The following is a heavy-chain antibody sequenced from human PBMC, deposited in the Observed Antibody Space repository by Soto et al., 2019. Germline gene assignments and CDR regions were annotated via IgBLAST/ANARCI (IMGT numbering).Heavy chain of an antibody. CDR1: GGSISSYY. V-gene: IGHV4-59*08. CDR2: IYYSGST. D-gene: IGHD3-9*01. CDR3: ARRFQYYDILTGYTDAFDI. J-gene: IGHJ3*02. Sequence: QVQLQESGPGLVKPSETLSLTCTVSGGSISSYYWSWIRQPPGKGLEWIGYIYYSGSTNYNPSLKSRVPISVDTSKNQFSLKLSSVTAADTAVYYCARRFQYYDILTGYTDAFDIWGQGTMVTVSS.